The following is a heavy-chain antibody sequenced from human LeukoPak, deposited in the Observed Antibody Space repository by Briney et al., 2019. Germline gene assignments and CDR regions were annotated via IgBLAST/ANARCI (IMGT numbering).Heavy chain of an antibody. CDR2: ISWNSGSI. CDR3: ARGYLRGHSRPY. D-gene: IGHD6-13*01. J-gene: IGHJ4*02. CDR1: GFTFDDYA. Sequence: GGSLRLSCAASGFTFDDYAMHWVRQAPGKGLEWVSGISWNSGSIGYADSVKGRFTISRDNAKNSLYLQMNSLRAEDTAVYYCARGYLRGHSRPYWGQGTLVTVSS. V-gene: IGHV3-9*01.